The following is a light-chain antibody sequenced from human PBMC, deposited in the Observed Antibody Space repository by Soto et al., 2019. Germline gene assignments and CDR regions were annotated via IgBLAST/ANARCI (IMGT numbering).Light chain of an antibody. J-gene: IGKJ1*01. CDR1: QSVDSN. V-gene: IGKV3-11*01. CDR2: DAS. CDR3: QQRSNWPRT. Sequence: EILMTQSPATLSVSPGERATLSCRASQSVDSNLAWYQQKPGQAPRLLIYDASSRATGVPDRFSGSGSGTDFTLTISSLEPEDFAVYYCQQRSNWPRTFGQGTKVDIK.